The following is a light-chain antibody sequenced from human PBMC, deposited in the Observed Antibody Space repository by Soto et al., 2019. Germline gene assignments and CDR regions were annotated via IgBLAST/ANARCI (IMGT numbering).Light chain of an antibody. CDR3: QQYNSYSWT. Sequence: DIQMTQSPSTLSASVGDRVTITCGASQSISSWLAWYQQKPGKAPKLLIYAASSLQSGVPSRFSGSGSGTDFTLTISTLQPEDFGTYDCQQYNSYSWTFGQGTKVDIK. V-gene: IGKV1-5*01. CDR2: AAS. CDR1: QSISSW. J-gene: IGKJ1*01.